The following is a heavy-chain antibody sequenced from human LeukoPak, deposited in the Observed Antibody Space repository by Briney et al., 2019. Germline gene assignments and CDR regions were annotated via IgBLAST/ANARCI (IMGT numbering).Heavy chain of an antibody. CDR3: ARDPSGYDDDY. Sequence: PRGSRRLSCAASGFTFSSYSMNWVSQAPGKGLEWVSSISSSSSFIYYADSVKGRFTISRDNAKNSLYLQMNSLRAEDTAVYYCARDPSGYDDDYWGHGKLVTVSS. D-gene: IGHD5-12*01. J-gene: IGHJ4*01. CDR2: ISSSSSFI. V-gene: IGHV3-21*01. CDR1: GFTFSSYS.